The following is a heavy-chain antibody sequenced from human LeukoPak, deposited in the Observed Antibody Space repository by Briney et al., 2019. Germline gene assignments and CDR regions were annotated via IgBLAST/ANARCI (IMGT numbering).Heavy chain of an antibody. J-gene: IGHJ4*02. CDR3: ARRFCSHTNCYSLEKFDY. Sequence: PGGSLRLSCAASGFTFTNFWMSWVRQVPGKGLEWVANINQDGSEKHYVESVSGRFTISRDSATKSLYLQMDNLRAEDTALYYCARRFCSHTNCYSLEKFDYWGPGTLVTVST. CDR2: INQDGSEK. V-gene: IGHV3-7*01. D-gene: IGHD2-2*01. CDR1: GFTFTNFW.